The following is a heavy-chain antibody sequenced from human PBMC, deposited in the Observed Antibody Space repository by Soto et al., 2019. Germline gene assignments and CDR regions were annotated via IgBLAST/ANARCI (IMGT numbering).Heavy chain of an antibody. CDR2: ISYDGSNK. D-gene: IGHD5-18*01. CDR3: ARDRIQLWLHYYYYGMDV. CDR1: GFTFSSYA. J-gene: IGHJ6*02. Sequence: GGSLRLSCAASGFTFSSYAMHWVRRAPGKGLEWVAVISYDGSNKYYADYVKGRFTISRDNSKNTLYLQMNSLRAEDTAVYYCARDRIQLWLHYYYYGMDVWGQGTTVTVSS. V-gene: IGHV3-30-3*01.